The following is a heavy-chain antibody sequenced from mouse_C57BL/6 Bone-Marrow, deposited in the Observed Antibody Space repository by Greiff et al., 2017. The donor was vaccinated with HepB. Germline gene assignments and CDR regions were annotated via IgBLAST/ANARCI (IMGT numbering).Heavy chain of an antibody. Sequence: VQLQQSGPELVKPGASVKISCKASGYSFTDYNMNWVKQSNGKSLEWIGVINPNYGTTSYNQKFKGKATLTVDQSSSTAYMQLNSLTAEDSAVYYCARYDYGNPSDGMDYWGQGTSVTVSS. J-gene: IGHJ4*01. CDR2: INPNYGTT. D-gene: IGHD2-1*01. CDR1: GYSFTDYN. CDR3: ARYDYGNPSDGMDY. V-gene: IGHV1-39*01.